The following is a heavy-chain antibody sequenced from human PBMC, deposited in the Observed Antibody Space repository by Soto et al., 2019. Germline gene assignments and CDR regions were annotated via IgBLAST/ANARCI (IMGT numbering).Heavy chain of an antibody. D-gene: IGHD6-13*01. CDR1: GFTFSSYA. V-gene: IGHV3-23*01. CDR2: ISGSGGST. J-gene: IGHJ6*02. Sequence: EVQLLESGGGLVQPGGSLRLACAASGFTFSSYAMSWVRQAPGKGLEWVSAISGSGGSTYYADSVKGRFTISRDNTKNTLYLQINRLRAEDTGVYYCAKLIAAAGTPYYYGMDVWGQGTTVTVSS. CDR3: AKLIAAAGTPYYYGMDV.